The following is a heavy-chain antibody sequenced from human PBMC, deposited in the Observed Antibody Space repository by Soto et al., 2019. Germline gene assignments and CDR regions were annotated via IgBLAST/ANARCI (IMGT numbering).Heavy chain of an antibody. D-gene: IGHD6-19*01. Sequence: SVKVSCKASGGTFSSYAISWVRQAPGQGLEWMGGIIPIFGTANYAQKFQGRVTITADKSTSTAYMELSSLRSEDTAVYYCARDRSGLHGADYWGQGALVTVSS. V-gene: IGHV1-69*06. CDR3: ARDRSGLHGADY. CDR1: GGTFSSYA. CDR2: IIPIFGTA. J-gene: IGHJ4*02.